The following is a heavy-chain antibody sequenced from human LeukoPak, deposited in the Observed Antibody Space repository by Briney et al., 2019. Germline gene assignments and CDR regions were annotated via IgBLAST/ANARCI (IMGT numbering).Heavy chain of an antibody. V-gene: IGHV3-23*01. Sequence: GGSLRLSCAASGFTFSTFAMSWLRQAPGKGLEWVSTISGSGTSTYFADSVKCRFTISRNNSKTTLYLQMNNLRAEDTAVYYCAKDPEQLIGYCGGGTCSLRYWGQGTLVTVSS. J-gene: IGHJ4*02. CDR1: GFTFSTFA. CDR3: AKDPEQLIGYCGGGTCSLRY. D-gene: IGHD2-15*01. CDR2: ISGSGTST.